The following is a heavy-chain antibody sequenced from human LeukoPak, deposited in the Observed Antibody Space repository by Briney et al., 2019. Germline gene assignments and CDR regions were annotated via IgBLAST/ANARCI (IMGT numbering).Heavy chain of an antibody. CDR3: AGGYSYGKDAFDI. D-gene: IGHD5-18*01. J-gene: IGHJ3*02. CDR2: IYPGDSDT. Sequence: GESLKISCKGSGDSFTSYWIGWVRQMPGKGLEWMGIIYPGDSDTRYSPSFQGQVTVSADKSISTAYLQWSSLKASDTAMYYCAGGYSYGKDAFDIWGQGTMVTVSS. V-gene: IGHV5-51*01. CDR1: GDSFTSYW.